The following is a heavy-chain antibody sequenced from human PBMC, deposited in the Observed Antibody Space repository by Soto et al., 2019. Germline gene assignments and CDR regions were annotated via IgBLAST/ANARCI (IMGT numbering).Heavy chain of an antibody. D-gene: IGHD3-10*01. V-gene: IGHV3-13*01. CDR2: IGVVGDT. CDR1: GFILINYD. Sequence: GSLRLSCAASGFILINYDVHWVRQTSGHGLELVARIGVVGDTNYSGSVKGRFTISRQNARNSFFLQMNSLIAGDTAVYFCVRGLPGGFDPWGQGTLVTVSS. J-gene: IGHJ5*02. CDR3: VRGLPGGFDP.